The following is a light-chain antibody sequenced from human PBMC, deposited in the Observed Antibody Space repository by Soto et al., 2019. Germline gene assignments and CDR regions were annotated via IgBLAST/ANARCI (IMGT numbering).Light chain of an antibody. CDR2: GAS. CDR1: QSVSNNY. J-gene: IGKJ1*01. CDR3: QQYAASPRT. Sequence: EIVLTQSPGTLSLSPRERATLSCRASQSVSNNYLAWYQHRPGQAPMLLIYGASPSAPGIPDRFSGSGSGTDFTLTISRLEPEDFAVYYCQQYAASPRTFGQGTQVEV. V-gene: IGKV3-20*01.